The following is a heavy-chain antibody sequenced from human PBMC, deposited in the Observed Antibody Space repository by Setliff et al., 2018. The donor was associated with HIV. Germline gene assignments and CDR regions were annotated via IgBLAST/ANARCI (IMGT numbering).Heavy chain of an antibody. Sequence: ASVKVSCKASGYTFTTYAINWVRQAPGQGLEWMGWINMYTANPSYAQGFAERFVFPLDTSVSTAYLQISSLEAEDTALYYCARDRYGASFDSWGQGTLVTVSS. D-gene: IGHD3-16*02. CDR3: ARDRYGASFDS. V-gene: IGHV7-4-1*02. CDR1: GYTFTTYA. CDR2: INMYTANP. J-gene: IGHJ4*02.